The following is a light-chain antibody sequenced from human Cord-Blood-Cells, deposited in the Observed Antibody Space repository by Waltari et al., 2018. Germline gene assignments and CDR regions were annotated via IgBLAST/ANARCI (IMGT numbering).Light chain of an antibody. CDR2: WAS. CDR3: QQYYSTPPT. J-gene: IGKJ1*01. V-gene: IGKV4-1*01. CDR1: LSVLYSSNNKNY. Sequence: DIVMTQPPDSLAVSLGERATINCKSSLSVLYSSNNKNYLAWYQQKPGQPPKLLIYWASTRESGVPDRFSGSGSGTDFTLTISSLQAEDVAVYYCQQYYSTPPTFGQGTKVEIK.